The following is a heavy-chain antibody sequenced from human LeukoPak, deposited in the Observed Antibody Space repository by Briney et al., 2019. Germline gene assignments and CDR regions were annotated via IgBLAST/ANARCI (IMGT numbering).Heavy chain of an antibody. J-gene: IGHJ5*02. CDR1: GGSISSGGYY. CDR3: GRMDYTNWFDP. CDR2: IYYSGST. Sequence: SQTLSLTCTVSGGSISSGGYYWSWIRQHPGKGLEWIGYIYYSGSTYYNPSPKSRVTISVDTSKNQFSLKLSSVTAADTAVYYCGRMDYTNWFDPWGQGTLVTVSS. D-gene: IGHD4-11*01. V-gene: IGHV4-31*03.